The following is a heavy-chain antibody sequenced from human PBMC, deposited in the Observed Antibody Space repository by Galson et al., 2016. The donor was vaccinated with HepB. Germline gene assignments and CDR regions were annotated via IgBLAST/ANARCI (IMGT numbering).Heavy chain of an antibody. J-gene: IGHJ4*02. D-gene: IGHD6-13*01. V-gene: IGHV3-30*18. CDR2: ISHDGSEK. Sequence: SLRLSCAAPGFTFSSDGMHWVRQAPGKGLEWVAVISHDGSEKKYADSVKGRFTVSRDNSKNTLYLQMNSLRAEDTAVYYCAKDRSSSWTFDYWGQGTLVTVS. CDR3: AKDRSSSWTFDY. CDR1: GFTFSSDG.